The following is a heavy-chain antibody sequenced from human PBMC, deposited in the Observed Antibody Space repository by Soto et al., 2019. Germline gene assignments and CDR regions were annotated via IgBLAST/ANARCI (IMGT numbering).Heavy chain of an antibody. CDR2: IWYDGSNK. D-gene: IGHD3-3*01. J-gene: IGHJ4*02. Sequence: GGSLRLSCGAAGFAFGGYGVHWVRQAPGKGLEWVAVIWYDGSNKYYADSVKGRFTISRDNSKNTLYLQMNSLRAEDTAVYYCARDPTYYDFWSGSYYFDYWGQGTLVTVSS. CDR1: GFAFGGYG. CDR3: ARDPTYYDFWSGSYYFDY. V-gene: IGHV3-33*01.